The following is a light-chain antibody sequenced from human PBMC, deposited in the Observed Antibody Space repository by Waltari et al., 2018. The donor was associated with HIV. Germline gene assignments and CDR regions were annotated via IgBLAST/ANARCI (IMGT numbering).Light chain of an antibody. Sequence: DIQMTQSPSTLSASVGDRVTITCRSSHSIRSWLAWHQQHPGRAPKLLIYKTSTLDRGVPSRFSGSGSGAEFSLTISSLQPDDFATYYCQQYRTYPLTFGQGTRLEI. CDR2: KTS. J-gene: IGKJ5*01. CDR3: QQYRTYPLT. CDR1: HSIRSW. V-gene: IGKV1-5*01.